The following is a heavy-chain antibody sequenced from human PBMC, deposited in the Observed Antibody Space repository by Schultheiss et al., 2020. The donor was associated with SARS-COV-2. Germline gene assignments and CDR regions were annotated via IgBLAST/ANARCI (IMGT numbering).Heavy chain of an antibody. CDR2: ISSSGSTI. CDR1: GFTFSSYW. V-gene: IGHV3-48*04. CDR3: HARGYGGLLDY. Sequence: GGSLRLSCAASGFTFSSYWMHWVRQGPGKGLVWVSYISSSGSTIYYADSVKGRFTFSRDNAKSSLYLQMNSLRAEDTAVYYCHARGYGGLLDYWGQGTLVTVSS. D-gene: IGHD3-16*01. J-gene: IGHJ4*02.